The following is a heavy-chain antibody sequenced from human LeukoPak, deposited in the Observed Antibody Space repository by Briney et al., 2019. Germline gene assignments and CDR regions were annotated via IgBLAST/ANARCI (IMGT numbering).Heavy chain of an antibody. CDR3: ARVIYSGWEGELSD. CDR2: INSDGSTT. CDR1: GFTFNNYW. Sequence: GGSLRLSCAASGFTFNNYWMHWVRQAPGKGLVWVSRINSDGSTTSYADSVMGRFTISRDNAKNTLYLQMNSLRAEDTAVYYCARVIYSGWEGELSDWGQGTLVTVSS. D-gene: IGHD6-19*01. J-gene: IGHJ4*02. V-gene: IGHV3-74*01.